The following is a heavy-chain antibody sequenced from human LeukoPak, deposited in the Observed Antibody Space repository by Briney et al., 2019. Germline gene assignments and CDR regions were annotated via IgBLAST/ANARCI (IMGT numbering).Heavy chain of an antibody. Sequence: GGSLRLSCAASGFTFSSYGMHWVRQAPGKGLEWVAVISYDGSNKYYADSVKGRFTISRDNSKNTLYLQMSSLRAEDTAVYYCAKERAAVALFFDYWGQGTLVTVSS. CDR1: GFTFSSYG. CDR3: AKERAAVALFFDY. CDR2: ISYDGSNK. J-gene: IGHJ4*02. D-gene: IGHD6-19*01. V-gene: IGHV3-30*18.